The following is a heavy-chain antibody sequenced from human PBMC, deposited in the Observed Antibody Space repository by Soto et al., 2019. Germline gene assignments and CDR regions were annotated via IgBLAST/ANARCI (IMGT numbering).Heavy chain of an antibody. CDR2: IYTSGST. J-gene: IGHJ4*02. CDR3: ARGGIKWESAFDY. CDR1: GTSVSNYY. D-gene: IGHD5-12*01. V-gene: IGHV4-4*07. Sequence: PSETLSLTCSVSGTSVSNYYWSWIRQAAGKGLEHIGRIYTSGSTSYNPSLKSRVTMSMDTSQTQIYLNLTSVTAADTAVYYCARGGIKWESAFDYWGQGIQVTVSS.